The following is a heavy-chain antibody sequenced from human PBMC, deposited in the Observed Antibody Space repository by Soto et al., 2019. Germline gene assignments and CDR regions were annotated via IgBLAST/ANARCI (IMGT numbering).Heavy chain of an antibody. J-gene: IGHJ6*02. V-gene: IGHV1-69*02. Sequence: QVQLVQSGAEVKKPGSSVKVSCKASGGTFSSYTISWVRQAPGQGLEWMGRIIPILGIANYAQKFQGRVTITADKSTSTAYMELSSLSSEYTAVYYCARGTIHYGMDVWGQGTTVTVSS. CDR2: IIPILGIA. CDR3: ARGTIHYGMDV. D-gene: IGHD3-3*01. CDR1: GGTFSSYT.